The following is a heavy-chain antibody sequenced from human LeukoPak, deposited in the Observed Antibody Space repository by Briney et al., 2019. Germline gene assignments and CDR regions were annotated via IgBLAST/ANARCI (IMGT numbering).Heavy chain of an antibody. CDR3: ARGGPAALKYYFDY. D-gene: IGHD3-16*02. CDR1: GGSFSGCY. Sequence: SETLSLTCAVYGGSFSGCYWSWIRQPPGKGLEWIGEINHSGSTNYNPSLKSRVTISVDTSKNQFSLKLSSVTAADTAVYYCARGGPAALKYYFDYWGQGTLVTVSS. CDR2: INHSGST. J-gene: IGHJ4*02. V-gene: IGHV4-34*01.